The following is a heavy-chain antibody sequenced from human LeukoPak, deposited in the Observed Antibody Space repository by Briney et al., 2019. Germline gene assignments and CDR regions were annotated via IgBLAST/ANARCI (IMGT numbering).Heavy chain of an antibody. Sequence: SQTLSLTCTVSGGSISSGDYYWSWIRQPPGKGLEWIGYIYYSGSTYYNPSLKSRVTISVDTSKSQFSLKLSSVTAADTAVYYCATGITMVRGFDYWGQGTLVTVSS. V-gene: IGHV4-30-4*01. CDR1: GGSISSGDYY. CDR3: ATGITMVRGFDY. D-gene: IGHD3-10*01. CDR2: IYYSGST. J-gene: IGHJ4*02.